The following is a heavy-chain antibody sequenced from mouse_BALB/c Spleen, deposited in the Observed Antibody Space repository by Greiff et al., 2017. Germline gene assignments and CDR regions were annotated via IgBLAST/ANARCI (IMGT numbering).Heavy chain of an antibody. CDR2: IYPGDGDT. Sequence: VQLQESGAELARPGASVKLSCKASGYTFTSYWMQWVKQRPGQGLEWIGAIYPGDGDTRYTQKFKGKATLTADKSSSTVYMQLSSLESEDSAVCYCAKSALLPYALDDWGQGTSVTVSS. CDR3: AKSALLPYALDD. J-gene: IGHJ4*01. D-gene: IGHD1-1*01. CDR1: GYTFTSYW. V-gene: IGHV1-87*01.